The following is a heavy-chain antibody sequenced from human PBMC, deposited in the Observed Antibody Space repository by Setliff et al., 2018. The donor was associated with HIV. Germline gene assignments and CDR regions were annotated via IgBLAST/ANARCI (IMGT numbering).Heavy chain of an antibody. D-gene: IGHD2-2*01. CDR3: AHGRGSISCCNNWYDP. CDR2: IYYNGTT. CDR1: GGSFSDYS. V-gene: IGHV4-59*01. J-gene: IGHJ5*02. Sequence: PSETLSLTCAVYGGSFSDYSWNWIRQPPGKGLEWIGHIYYNGTTNYNPSMKSRLTISVDTSENQLSLKLSSVTGADTAIYYCAHGRGSISCCNNWYDPWGQGTQSTVSS.